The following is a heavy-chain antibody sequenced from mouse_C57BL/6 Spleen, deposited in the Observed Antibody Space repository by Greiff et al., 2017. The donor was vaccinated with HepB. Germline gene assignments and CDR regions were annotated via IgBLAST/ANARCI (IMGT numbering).Heavy chain of an antibody. CDR1: GYSITSGYY. CDR3: ANGAY. Sequence: DVQLQESGPGLVKPSQSLSLTCSVTGYSITSGYYWNWIRQFPGNKLEWMGYISYDGSNNYNPSLKNRISITRDTSKNQFFLKLNSVTTEDTATYYCANGAYWGQGTLVTVSA. CDR2: ISYDGSN. V-gene: IGHV3-6*01. J-gene: IGHJ3*01.